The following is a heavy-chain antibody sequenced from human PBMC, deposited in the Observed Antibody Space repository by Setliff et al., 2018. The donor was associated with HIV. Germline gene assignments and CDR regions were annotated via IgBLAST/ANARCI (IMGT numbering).Heavy chain of an antibody. Sequence: GGSLRLSCVASGLPFYNYWMTWLRRAPGRGLEWVANIKQDGSDMHYIESVKGRFTIFRDNAKNSLFLQMNSLRPEDTATYYCVRDPIEGYPDYFDYWGQGTLVTVSS. J-gene: IGHJ4*02. CDR2: IKQDGSDM. CDR1: GLPFYNYW. V-gene: IGHV3-7*03. D-gene: IGHD1-26*01. CDR3: VRDPIEGYPDYFDY.